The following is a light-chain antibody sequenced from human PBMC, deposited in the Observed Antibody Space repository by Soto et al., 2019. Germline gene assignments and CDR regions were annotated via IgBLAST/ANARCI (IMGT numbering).Light chain of an antibody. Sequence: DFVMTQSPDSLAVSLGERATINCKSSQSVLYGSNSKNYLAWYQQKPGQPPRLLINLASTRESGVPDRFSGSGSGTDLNLTISSLQAQDVEVYYCQRYYGIPLTFGGGTRVEIK. J-gene: IGKJ4*01. V-gene: IGKV4-1*01. CDR3: QRYYGIPLT. CDR1: QSVLYGSNSKNY. CDR2: LAS.